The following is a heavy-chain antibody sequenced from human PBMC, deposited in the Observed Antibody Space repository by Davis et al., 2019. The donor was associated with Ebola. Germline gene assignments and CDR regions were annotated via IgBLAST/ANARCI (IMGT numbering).Heavy chain of an antibody. J-gene: IGHJ4*02. CDR1: GGSDSGYF. V-gene: IGHV4-34*01. CDR2: INHSGGT. D-gene: IGHD2-2*01. CDR3: ALGFCTRTNCLAEY. Sequence: SETLSLTCVVYGGSDSGYFRTWIRQPPGKGLEWIGEINHSGGTNYNPSLKSRVTISVDTSKNQFSLKLSSVTAADTATYYCALGFCTRTNCLAEYWGQGTLVTVSS.